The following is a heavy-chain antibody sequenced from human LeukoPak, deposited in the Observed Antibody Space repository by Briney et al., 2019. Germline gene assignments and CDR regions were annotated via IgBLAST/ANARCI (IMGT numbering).Heavy chain of an antibody. CDR1: GYTFTGYY. CDR3: ARGTAVADGELDY. D-gene: IGHD6-19*01. Sequence: ASVKVSCKASGYTFTGYYMHWVRQAPGQGLEWMGRIIPILGIANYAQKFQGRVTITADKSTSTAYMELSSLRSEDTAVYYCARGTAVADGELDYWGQGTLVTVSS. J-gene: IGHJ4*02. V-gene: IGHV1-69*04. CDR2: IIPILGIA.